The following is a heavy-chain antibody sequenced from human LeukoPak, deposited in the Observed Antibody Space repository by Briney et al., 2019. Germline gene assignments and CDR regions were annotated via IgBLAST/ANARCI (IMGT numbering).Heavy chain of an antibody. V-gene: IGHV4-39*07. CDR1: GGSISSSSYY. CDR2: IYYSGST. J-gene: IGHJ3*02. CDR3: ARDSAIIYYYDSSGYYGYDAFDI. D-gene: IGHD3-22*01. Sequence: SETLSLTCTVSGGSISSSSYYWGWIRQPPGKGLEWIGSIYYSGSTYYNPSLKSRVTISVDTSKNQFSLKLSSVTAADTAVYYCARDSAIIYYYDSSGYYGYDAFDIWGQGTMVTVSS.